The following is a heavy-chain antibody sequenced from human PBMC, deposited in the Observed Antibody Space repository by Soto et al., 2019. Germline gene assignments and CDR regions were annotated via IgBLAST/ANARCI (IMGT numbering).Heavy chain of an antibody. D-gene: IGHD3-16*01. Sequence: SETLSLTCTVSGGSISSGDDYWNWIRQNPRKGLEWIGYIYYSGSTYYNPSLKSRATISVDTSKSQVSLKLRSVTAADTAVYYCARGVWVDCAFDSWGQGTRVTVSS. CDR1: GGSISSGDDY. J-gene: IGHJ4*02. V-gene: IGHV4-31*03. CDR3: ARGVWVDCAFDS. CDR2: IYYSGST.